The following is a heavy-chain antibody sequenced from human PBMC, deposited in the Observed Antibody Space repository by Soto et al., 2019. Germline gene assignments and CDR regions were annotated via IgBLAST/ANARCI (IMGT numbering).Heavy chain of an antibody. Sequence: EVQLVESGGGLVQPGGSLRLSCAASGFTFSSYWMSWVRQAPGKGLEWVANIKQDGSEKYYVDSVKGRFTFSRDNAKNSLYLQMNSLRAEDTAVYYCARVYSSSSGEYYGMDVWGQGTTVTVSS. CDR1: GFTFSSYW. D-gene: IGHD6-6*01. V-gene: IGHV3-7*03. CDR2: IKQDGSEK. J-gene: IGHJ6*02. CDR3: ARVYSSSSGEYYGMDV.